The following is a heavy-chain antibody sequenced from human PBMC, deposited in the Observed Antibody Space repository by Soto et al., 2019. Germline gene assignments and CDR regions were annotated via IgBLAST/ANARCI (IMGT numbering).Heavy chain of an antibody. V-gene: IGHV1-3*01. CDR3: ASARKGIGDAFDI. CDR2: INAGNGNT. Sequence: ASVKVSCKASGYTFTSYAMHWVRQAPGQRLEWMGWINAGNGNTKYSQKFQGRVTITRDTSASTAYMERSSLRSEDTAVYYCASARKGIGDAFDIWGQGTMVTVSS. CDR1: GYTFTSYA. J-gene: IGHJ3*02. D-gene: IGHD2-15*01.